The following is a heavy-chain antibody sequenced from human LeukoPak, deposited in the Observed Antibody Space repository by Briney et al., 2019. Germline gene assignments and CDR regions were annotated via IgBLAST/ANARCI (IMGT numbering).Heavy chain of an antibody. CDR1: GYIFTNFG. Sequence: ASVKVSCKASGYIFTNFGISWVRQARGQGLEWMGWISGYNGNTKYVQKFQGRVTMTEDTSTDTAYMELSSLRSEDTAVYYCATGWGYDFWSGYSPPHFGYWGQGTLVTVSS. CDR3: ATGWGYDFWSGYSPPHFGY. J-gene: IGHJ4*02. CDR2: ISGYNGNT. V-gene: IGHV1-18*01. D-gene: IGHD3-3*01.